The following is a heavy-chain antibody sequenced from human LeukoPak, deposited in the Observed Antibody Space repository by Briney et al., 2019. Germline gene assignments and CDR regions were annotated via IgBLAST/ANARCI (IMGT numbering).Heavy chain of an antibody. J-gene: IGHJ4*02. D-gene: IGHD6-13*01. CDR3: ARGLYSSSWYPQYYFDY. Sequence: SETLSLTCAVYGVSFSGYYWSWIRQPPGKGLEWIGEINHSGSTNYNPSLKSRVTISVDTSKNQFSLKLSSVTAADTAVYYCARGLYSSSWYPQYYFDYWGQGTLVTVSS. CDR2: INHSGST. V-gene: IGHV4-34*01. CDR1: GVSFSGYY.